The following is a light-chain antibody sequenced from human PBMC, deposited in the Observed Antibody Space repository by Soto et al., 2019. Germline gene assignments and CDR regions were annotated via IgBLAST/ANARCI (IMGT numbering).Light chain of an antibody. CDR1: SGHSTYT. CDR2: LKNDGSH. V-gene: IGLV4-69*01. Sequence: QPVLTQSPSASASPGASVKLTCTLSSGHSTYTIAWHQQHPGKGPRYLMRLKNDGSHTKGDGIPDRFSGSSFGAGRYLTISSLQSEDEADYYCQTWDTGIQVFGAGTKLTVL. CDR3: QTWDTGIQV. J-gene: IGLJ2*01.